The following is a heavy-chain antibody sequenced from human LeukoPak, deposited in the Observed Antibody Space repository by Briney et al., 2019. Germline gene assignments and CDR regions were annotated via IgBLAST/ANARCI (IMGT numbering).Heavy chain of an antibody. CDR1: GGSISSGSHY. CDR3: ARLDNWFDP. J-gene: IGHJ5*02. CDR2: IYASGST. Sequence: SQTLSLTCTVSGGSISSGSHYWSWIRQPAGKGLEWIGRIYASGSTNYNPSLKSRVTISVDTSKNQFSLKLSSVTAADTAMYYCARLDNWFDPWGQGTLVTVSS. V-gene: IGHV4-61*02.